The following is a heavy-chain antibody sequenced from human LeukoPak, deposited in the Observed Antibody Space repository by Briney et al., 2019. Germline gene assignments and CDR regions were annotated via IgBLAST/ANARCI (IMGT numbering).Heavy chain of an antibody. J-gene: IGHJ4*02. Sequence: ASVKVSCKASGYTFTSYYMHWVRQAPGQGLEWMGIINPSGGSTSYAQKFHGRVTMTRDTSTSTVYMELSSLRSEDTAVYYCARDGLLLGLFDYWGQGTLVTVSS. CDR1: GYTFTSYY. V-gene: IGHV1-46*01. CDR3: ARDGLLLGLFDY. D-gene: IGHD2-15*01. CDR2: INPSGGST.